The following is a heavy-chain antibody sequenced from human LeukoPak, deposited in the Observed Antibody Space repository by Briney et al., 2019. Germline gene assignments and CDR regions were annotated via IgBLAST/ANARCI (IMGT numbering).Heavy chain of an antibody. J-gene: IGHJ4*02. CDR1: GFSLSAYG. CDR3: ARSQSSSLIDY. V-gene: IGHV3-33*01. D-gene: IGHD6-13*01. Sequence: PGRSLRLSCAASGFSLSAYGVHWLRQAPGKGLEWVAVIWYDGTSKDYADSVKGRFTFSRDNSKNTLYLQMNSLTVEDTAVYYCARSQSSSLIDYWGQGTLVAVSS. CDR2: IWYDGTSK.